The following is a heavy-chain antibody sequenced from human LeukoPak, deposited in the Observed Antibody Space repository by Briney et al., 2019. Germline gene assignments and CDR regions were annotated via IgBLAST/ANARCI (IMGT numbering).Heavy chain of an antibody. V-gene: IGHV3-74*01. CDR1: GFTFSSCW. CDR2: ISTDGSRK. D-gene: IGHD1-14*01. Sequence: GGSLRLSCAASGFTFSSCWMHWVRQAPGKGLVWVSRISTDGSRKDYADSVKGRFTISRDNAKNTLYLQMNSLRAEDTAVYYCARSYGTIVFDYWGQGILVTVSS. CDR3: ARSYGTIVFDY. J-gene: IGHJ4*02.